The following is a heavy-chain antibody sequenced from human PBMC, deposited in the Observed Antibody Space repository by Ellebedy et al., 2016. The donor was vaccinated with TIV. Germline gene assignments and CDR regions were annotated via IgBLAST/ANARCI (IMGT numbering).Heavy chain of an antibody. CDR1: GYSFTSYW. D-gene: IGHD3-10*01. Sequence: KVSXKGSGYSFTSYWIGWVRQMPGKGLEWMGIIYPGDSDTRYSPSFQGQVTISADKSISTAYLQWSSLKASDTAMYYCARLKLGFGELFDYWGQGTLVTVSS. V-gene: IGHV5-51*01. CDR2: IYPGDSDT. J-gene: IGHJ4*02. CDR3: ARLKLGFGELFDY.